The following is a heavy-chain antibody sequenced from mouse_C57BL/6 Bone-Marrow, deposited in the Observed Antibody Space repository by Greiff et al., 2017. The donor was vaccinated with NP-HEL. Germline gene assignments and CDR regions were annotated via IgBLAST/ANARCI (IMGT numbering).Heavy chain of an antibody. V-gene: IGHV1-81*01. CDR3: ARGHPWYFDV. CDR2: IYPRSGNT. CDR1: GYTFTSYG. Sequence: QVQLQQSGAELARPGASVKLSCKASGYTFTSYGISWVKQRTGQGLEWIGEIYPRSGNTYYNEKFKGKATLTADKSSSTAYMELRSLTSEDSAVYVCARGHPWYFDVWGTGTTVTVSS. D-gene: IGHD3-3*01. J-gene: IGHJ1*03.